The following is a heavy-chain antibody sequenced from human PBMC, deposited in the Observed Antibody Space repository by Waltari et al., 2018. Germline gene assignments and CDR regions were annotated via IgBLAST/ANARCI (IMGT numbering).Heavy chain of an antibody. CDR2: INPNRGCT. Sequence: QVQLVQSGAEVKKPGASVKVSCKASGYTFTGYYMHWVRQAPGQGLEWMGWINPNRGCTNYAQKFQGRVTMTRDTSISTAYMELSRLRSDDTAVYYCARESGTTGTIDAFDIWGQGTMVTVSS. J-gene: IGHJ3*02. V-gene: IGHV1-2*02. D-gene: IGHD1-1*01. CDR3: ARESGTTGTIDAFDI. CDR1: GYTFTGYY.